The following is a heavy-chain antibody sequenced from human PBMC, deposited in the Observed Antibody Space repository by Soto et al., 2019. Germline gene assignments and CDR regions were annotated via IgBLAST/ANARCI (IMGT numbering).Heavy chain of an antibody. CDR1: GGTFSSYA. J-gene: IGHJ4*02. CDR2: IIPIFGTA. V-gene: IGHV1-69*13. CDR3: AREGPSGYSYASLGYYFDY. Sequence: SVKVSCKASGGTFSSYAISWVRQAPGQGLEWMGGIIPIFGTANYAQKFRGRVTITADESTSTACMELSSLRSEDTAVYYCAREGPSGYSYASLGYYFDYWGQGTLVTVSS. D-gene: IGHD5-18*01.